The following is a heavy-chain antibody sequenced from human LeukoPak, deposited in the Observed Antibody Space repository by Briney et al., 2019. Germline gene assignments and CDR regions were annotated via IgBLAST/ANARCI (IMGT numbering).Heavy chain of an antibody. Sequence: SETLSLTCTVSGDSISSYYWSWIRQPAGKGLEWIGRIHPSGNTNYNPSLKSRVTLSVDTSKNLFSLKLSSVTAADTAVYYCARGPPPDFDYWGRGTLVTVSS. CDR1: GDSISSYY. V-gene: IGHV4-4*07. J-gene: IGHJ4*02. CDR2: IHPSGNT. CDR3: ARGPPPDFDY.